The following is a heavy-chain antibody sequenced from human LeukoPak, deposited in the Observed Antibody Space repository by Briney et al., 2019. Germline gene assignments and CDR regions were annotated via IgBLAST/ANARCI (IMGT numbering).Heavy chain of an antibody. J-gene: IGHJ6*02. V-gene: IGHV3-13*01. CDR3: ARSTYYYDSSDYSPDYYYGMDV. CDR2: IGTAGDT. D-gene: IGHD3-22*01. CDR1: GFTFSSYD. Sequence: GGSLGLSCAASGFTFSSYDMHWVRQATGKGLEWVSAIGTAGDTYYPGSVKGRFTISRENAKNSLYLQMNSLRAGDTAVYYCARSTYYYDSSDYSPDYYYGMDVWGQGTTVTVSS.